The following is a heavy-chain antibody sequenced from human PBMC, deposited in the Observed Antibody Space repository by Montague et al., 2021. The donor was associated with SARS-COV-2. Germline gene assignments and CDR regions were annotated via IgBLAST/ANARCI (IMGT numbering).Heavy chain of an antibody. J-gene: IGHJ5*02. CDR3: AKGASASTISHANKGWFDP. Sequence: SLRLACAVSGISFRNSAMSWVRQAPGKGLEWVSGITGSGDSTYYADSVRGRFTFSRDNSKNTLYLQMSSLRAEDTAVYYCAKGASASTISHANKGWFDPWGQGALVTVSS. V-gene: IGHV3-23*01. CDR2: ITGSGDST. CDR1: GISFRNSA. D-gene: IGHD4/OR15-4a*01.